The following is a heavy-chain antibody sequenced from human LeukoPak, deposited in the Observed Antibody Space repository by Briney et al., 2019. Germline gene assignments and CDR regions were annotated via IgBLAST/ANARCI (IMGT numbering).Heavy chain of an antibody. D-gene: IGHD3-22*01. Sequence: GGSLRLSCAASGFTFSLYGIHWVRQAPGKGLEWVAFIGYDGGNKHYADSVKGRFTISRDNSKNTLSLQMNSLRAEDTAVYCCAKDGRYYDSSGYLAWGQGTLVTVSS. CDR3: AKDGRYYDSSGYLA. CDR2: IGYDGGNK. J-gene: IGHJ5*02. CDR1: GFTFSLYG. V-gene: IGHV3-30*02.